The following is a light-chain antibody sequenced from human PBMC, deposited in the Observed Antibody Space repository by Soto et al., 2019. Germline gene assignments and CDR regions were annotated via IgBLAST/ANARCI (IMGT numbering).Light chain of an antibody. CDR1: QSMRNSY. CDR3: QQNDRLPQLS. V-gene: IGKV3-20*01. J-gene: IGKJ3*01. CDR2: GAS. Sequence: EIVLTQSPGTLSLSPGERATLSCRASQSMRNSYLAWYQQRPGQAPRLLIYGASTRATGIPDRLSGSGSGTDFTLTISRLEPEDSAVYYCQQNDRLPQLSFGPWTKVDIK.